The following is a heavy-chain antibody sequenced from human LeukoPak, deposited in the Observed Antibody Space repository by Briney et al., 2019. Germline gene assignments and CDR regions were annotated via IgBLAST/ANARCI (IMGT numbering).Heavy chain of an antibody. J-gene: IGHJ3*02. Sequence: WIRQPPGKGLEWVGRIKSKTDGGTTDYAAPVKGRFTISRDDSKNTLYLQMNSLKTEDTAVYYCTTVIWYQLLNAFDIWGQGTMVTVSS. D-gene: IGHD2-2*01. CDR3: TTVIWYQLLNAFDI. CDR2: IKSKTDGGTT. V-gene: IGHV3-15*01.